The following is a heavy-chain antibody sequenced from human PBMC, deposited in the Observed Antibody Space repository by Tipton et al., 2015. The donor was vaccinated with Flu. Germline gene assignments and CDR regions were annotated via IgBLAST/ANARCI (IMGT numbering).Heavy chain of an antibody. Sequence: SLRLSCAASGFTFSSYAMSWVRQAPGKGLEWVSAISGSGGSTYYADSVKGRFTISRDNSKNTLYLQMNSLRAEDTAVYCCAKDRAVIAAAGVLGNWFDPWGQGPLVTVSS. V-gene: IGHV3-23*01. CDR2: ISGSGGST. CDR3: AKDRAVIAAAGVLGNWFDP. CDR1: GFTFSSYA. D-gene: IGHD6-13*01. J-gene: IGHJ5*02.